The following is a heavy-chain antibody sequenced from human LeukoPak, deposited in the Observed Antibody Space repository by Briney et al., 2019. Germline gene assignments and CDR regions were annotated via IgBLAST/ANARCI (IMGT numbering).Heavy chain of an antibody. CDR3: ARRGDGYPPEDY. Sequence: SETLSLTCTVSGGSISSSSYYWGWIRQPPGKGLEWIGSIYYSGSTYYNPSLKSRITISVDTSKNQLSLKLSSVTAADTAVYYCARRGDGYPPEDYWGQGTLVTVSS. CDR2: IYYSGST. CDR1: GGSISSSSYY. V-gene: IGHV4-39*01. J-gene: IGHJ4*02. D-gene: IGHD5-24*01.